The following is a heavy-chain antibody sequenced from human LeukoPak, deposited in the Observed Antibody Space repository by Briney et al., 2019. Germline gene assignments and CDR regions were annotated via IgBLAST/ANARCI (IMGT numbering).Heavy chain of an antibody. CDR3: ARVAGLYYYYYGMDV. CDR2: MNPNSGNT. Sequence: GASVKVSCKASGYTFTSYDINWVRQATGQGLEWMGWMNPNSGNTGYAQKFQGRVTMTRNTSISTAYMELSSLRSEDTAVYYCARVAGLYYYYYGMDVWGQGTTVTVSS. J-gene: IGHJ6*02. CDR1: GYTFTSYD. D-gene: IGHD6-19*01. V-gene: IGHV1-8*01.